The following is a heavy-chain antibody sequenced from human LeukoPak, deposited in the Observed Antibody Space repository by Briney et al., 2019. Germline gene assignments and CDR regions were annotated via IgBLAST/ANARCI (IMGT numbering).Heavy chain of an antibody. J-gene: IGHJ4*02. CDR2: IYPGDSDT. CDR1: GYSFTNTF. Sequence: PGESLKISFQASGYSFTNTFIGWVRPMPGKGMEWMGIIYPGDSDTRYSPSFQGKVTISVDKSVTTAYLQWSSLQASDTAMYYCARPIAAAGTDLGYWGQGTLVTVSS. CDR3: ARPIAAAGTDLGY. D-gene: IGHD6-13*01. V-gene: IGHV5-51*01.